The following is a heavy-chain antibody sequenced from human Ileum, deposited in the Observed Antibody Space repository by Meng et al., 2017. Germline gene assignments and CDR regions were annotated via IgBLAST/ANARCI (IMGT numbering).Heavy chain of an antibody. Sequence: QLQLMKWGAGMLKPSETLSLTCNVYDDSFLDYYWNWIRQPPGKGLEWIGEIHYNGSTDYNPSLESRVTISEDTSQKQFSLRLSSVTAADTAVYYCARRIRGGSYLGWGQGTLVTVSS. V-gene: IGHV4-34*01. D-gene: IGHD1-26*01. CDR3: ARRIRGGSYLG. CDR1: DDSFLDYY. J-gene: IGHJ4*02. CDR2: IHYNGST.